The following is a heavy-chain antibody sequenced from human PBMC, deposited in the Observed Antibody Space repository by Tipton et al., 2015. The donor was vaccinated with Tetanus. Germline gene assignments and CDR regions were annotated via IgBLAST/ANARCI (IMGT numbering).Heavy chain of an antibody. CDR3: ARHILFWITMTVVVITGEEFDY. D-gene: IGHD3-22*01. CDR2: IYPGDSDT. J-gene: IGHJ4*02. CDR1: GYSFTSYW. Sequence: QLVQSGAEVKKPGESLKISCKGSGYSFTSYWIGWVRQMPGKGLEWMGIIYPGDSDTRYSPSFQGQVTISADKSISTAYLQWSSLKASDTAMYYCARHILFWITMTVVVITGEEFDYWGQGTLVTVSS. V-gene: IGHV5-51*01.